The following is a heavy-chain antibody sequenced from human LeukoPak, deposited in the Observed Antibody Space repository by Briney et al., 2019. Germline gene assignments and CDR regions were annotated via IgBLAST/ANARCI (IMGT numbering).Heavy chain of an antibody. CDR1: GYTFFNYG. Sequence: GASVKVSCKASGYTFFNYGINWVRQATGQGPEWMGWMNPDSGNTGYAQKFQGRVTMTRDSSITTAYMELISLRFEDTAVYYCTRAIRHQLLSDYWGQGTLVTVSS. CDR3: TRAIRHQLLSDY. CDR2: MNPDSGNT. D-gene: IGHD2-2*01. V-gene: IGHV1-8*02. J-gene: IGHJ4*02.